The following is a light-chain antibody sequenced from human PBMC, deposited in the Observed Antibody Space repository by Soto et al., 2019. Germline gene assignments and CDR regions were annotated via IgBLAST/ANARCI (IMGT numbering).Light chain of an antibody. J-gene: IGLJ3*02. CDR2: NTN. CDR1: SGSVSTSYY. CDR3: VLYMGSGLWG. Sequence: QTVVTQEPSFSVSPGRTVTLTCGLTSGSVSTSYYPSWYQQTPGQAPRTLIYNTNTRSSGVPDRFSGSILGNKAALTITGAQADDESDYYCVLYMGSGLWGFGGGTKVTV. V-gene: IGLV8-61*01.